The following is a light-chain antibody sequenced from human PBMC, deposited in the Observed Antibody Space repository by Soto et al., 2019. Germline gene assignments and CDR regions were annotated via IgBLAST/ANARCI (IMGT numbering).Light chain of an antibody. CDR3: ATWDDSLNGWV. V-gene: IGLV1-44*01. J-gene: IGLJ3*02. CDR1: NSNIGINV. CDR2: SNN. Sequence: QSLLTQPPSASGTPGQRVTMSCSGSNSNIGINVVNWYQHFPGTAPRLLAYSNNQRPSGVPERFSGSKSGTSASLAISGLQSEDEADYYCATWDDSLNGWVFGGGTKLTVL.